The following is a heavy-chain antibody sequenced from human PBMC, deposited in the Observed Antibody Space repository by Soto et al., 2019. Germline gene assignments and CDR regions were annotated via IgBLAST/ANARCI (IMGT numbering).Heavy chain of an antibody. Sequence: SETLSLTSTVSGGSISSSSYYWGWIRQPPGKGLEWIGSIYYSGSTYYNPSLKSRVTISVDTSKNQFSLKLSSVTAADTAVYYCARTIGEGLHLGELSLAYWGQGTLVTVSS. J-gene: IGHJ4*02. V-gene: IGHV4-39*01. CDR3: ARTIGEGLHLGELSLAY. D-gene: IGHD3-16*02. CDR1: GGSISSSSYY. CDR2: IYYSGST.